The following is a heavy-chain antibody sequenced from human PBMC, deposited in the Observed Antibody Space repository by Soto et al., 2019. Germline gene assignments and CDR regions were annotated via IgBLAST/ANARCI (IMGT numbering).Heavy chain of an antibody. Sequence: SETLSLTCAVSGYSISSSNWWGWIRQPPGKGLEWIGYIYYSGTTYYNPSLESRVTMSVDTSRNQFSLRLKSVTAVDTAVYYCTITRGDPQLHGLDFWAQGTLVTVSS. CDR3: TITRGDPQLHGLDF. J-gene: IGHJ4*02. CDR2: IYYSGTT. V-gene: IGHV4-28*01. CDR1: GYSISSSNW. D-gene: IGHD6-6*01.